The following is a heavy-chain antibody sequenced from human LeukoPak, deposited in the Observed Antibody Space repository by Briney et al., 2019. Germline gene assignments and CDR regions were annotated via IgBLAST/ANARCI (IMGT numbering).Heavy chain of an antibody. CDR2: ISGSGGST. CDR3: AKHLITMVRGVIRPGNWFDP. D-gene: IGHD3-10*01. CDR1: GFTFSSYA. J-gene: IGHJ5*02. Sequence: GGSLRLSCAASGFTFSSYAMSWVRQAPGKGLEWVSAISGSGGSTYYADSVKGRFTISRDNSKNTLYLQMNSLRAEDTAVYYCAKHLITMVRGVIRPGNWFDPWGQGTLVTVSS. V-gene: IGHV3-23*01.